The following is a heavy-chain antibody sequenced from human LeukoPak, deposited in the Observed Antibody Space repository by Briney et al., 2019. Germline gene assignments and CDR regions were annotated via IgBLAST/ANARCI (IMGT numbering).Heavy chain of an antibody. CDR2: ISGSGGST. CDR1: GFTFSSYA. D-gene: IGHD2-2*01. CDR3: ARLTLANSMRLHQLLAFDY. J-gene: IGHJ4*02. Sequence: GGSLRLSCAASGFTFSSYAMSWVRQAPGKGLEWVSAISGSGGSTYYADSVKGRFTISRDNSKNTLYLQMNSLRAEDTAVYYCARLTLANSMRLHQLLAFDYWGQGTLVTVSS. V-gene: IGHV3-23*01.